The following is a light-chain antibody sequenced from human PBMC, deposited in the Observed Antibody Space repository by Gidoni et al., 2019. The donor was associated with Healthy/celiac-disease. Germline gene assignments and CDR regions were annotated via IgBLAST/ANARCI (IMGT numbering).Light chain of an antibody. CDR1: QSISSY. CDR3: QQSYTTPHT. V-gene: IGKV1-39*01. CDR2: AAS. Sequence: DIQMTHPPYSLSASVGDRVTITCRASQSISSYLNWYQQKPGKAPKLLIYAASSFQSGVPSRFSGSGSGTDFTLTISSLQPEDFVTYYCQQSYTTPHTFGQGTKLEIK. J-gene: IGKJ2*01.